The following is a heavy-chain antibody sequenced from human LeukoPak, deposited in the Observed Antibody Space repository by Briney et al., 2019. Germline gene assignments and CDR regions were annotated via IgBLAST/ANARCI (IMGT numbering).Heavy chain of an antibody. CDR1: GFTFSSNA. CDR2: INSDGSST. CDR3: ARDSPERGGSADAFDI. J-gene: IGHJ3*02. V-gene: IGHV3-74*01. Sequence: GGSLRLSCAASGFTFSSNAITGVRQAQGKGRGGSSRINSDGSSTSYADSVKGRFTISRDNAKNTLYLQMNSLRAEDTAVYYCARDSPERGGSADAFDIWGQGTMVTVSS. D-gene: IGHD2-15*01.